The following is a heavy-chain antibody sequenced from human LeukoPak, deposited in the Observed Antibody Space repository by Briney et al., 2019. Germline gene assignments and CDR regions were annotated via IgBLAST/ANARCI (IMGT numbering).Heavy chain of an antibody. Sequence: SETLSLTCSVSGGSISDSYWSWIRQPPGKGLEWIGKIHDSGITNYNPSLKSRVTISVDTSKNQFSLKLSSVTAADTAVYYCARATYYYGSGSYDHWGQGTLVTVSS. CDR2: IHDSGIT. D-gene: IGHD3-10*01. J-gene: IGHJ4*02. CDR1: GGSISDSY. CDR3: ARATYYYGSGSYDH. V-gene: IGHV4-59*01.